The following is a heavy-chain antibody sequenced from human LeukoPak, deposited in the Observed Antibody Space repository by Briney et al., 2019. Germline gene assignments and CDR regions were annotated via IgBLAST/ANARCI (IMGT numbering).Heavy chain of an antibody. CDR1: GFTFSPYT. Sequence: PGGSLRLSCAASGFTFSPYTMHWFRQPPGKGLEWLSYINTGSTTIYYADSVKDRFTISRDNAKNSLYLQLNSLRAEDTAVYYCARDSSVCAFDVWGQGTMVTVSS. J-gene: IGHJ3*01. D-gene: IGHD6-6*01. CDR3: ARDSSVCAFDV. V-gene: IGHV3-48*01. CDR2: INTGSTTI.